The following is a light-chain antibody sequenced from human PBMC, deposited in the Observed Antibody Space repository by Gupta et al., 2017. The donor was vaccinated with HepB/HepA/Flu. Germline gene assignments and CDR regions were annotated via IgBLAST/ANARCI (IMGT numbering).Light chain of an antibody. CDR2: AAS. V-gene: IGKV1-9*01. CDR3: QQVNSYPIT. CDR1: QGISSY. Sequence: DIQLTQSPSFLSASVGDRVTITCRASQGISSYIAWYQQKPGKVPKLLIYAASTLQSGVPSRFSGSGTGTEFTLTISSLQPEDFATYYCQQVNSYPITFGPGTKVDIK. J-gene: IGKJ3*01.